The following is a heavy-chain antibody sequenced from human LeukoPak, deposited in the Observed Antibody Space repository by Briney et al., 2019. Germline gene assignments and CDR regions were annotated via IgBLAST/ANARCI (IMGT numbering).Heavy chain of an antibody. D-gene: IGHD3-22*01. CDR1: GGSISSSNW. J-gene: IGHJ5*02. CDR3: ARWLAHYYDSSKEYNWFDP. CDR2: IYHSGST. V-gene: IGHV4-4*02. Sequence: PSGTLSLTCAVSGGSISSSNWWSWVRQPPGKGLEWIGEIYHSGSTNYNPSLKSRVTISVDTSKNQFSLKLSSVTAADTAVYYCARWLAHYYDSSKEYNWFDPWGQGTLVTVSS.